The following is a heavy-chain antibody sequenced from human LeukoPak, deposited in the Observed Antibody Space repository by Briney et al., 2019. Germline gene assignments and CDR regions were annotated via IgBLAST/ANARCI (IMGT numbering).Heavy chain of an antibody. J-gene: IGHJ3*02. CDR1: GFTFSDYY. CDR2: ISSSGRTI. Sequence: GGSLRLSCAASGFTFSDYYMSWIRQAPGKGLEWVSYISSSGRTIYYADSVKGRFTISRDNAKNSLYLQMNSLRAEDTAVYYCARDVLLWFGEVAFDIWGQGTMVTVSS. D-gene: IGHD3-10*01. CDR3: ARDVLLWFGEVAFDI. V-gene: IGHV3-11*04.